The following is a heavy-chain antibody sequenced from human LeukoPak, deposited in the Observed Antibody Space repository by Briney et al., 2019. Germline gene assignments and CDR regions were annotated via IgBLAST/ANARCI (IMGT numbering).Heavy chain of an antibody. J-gene: IGHJ6*03. CDR3: ARGERYYYYYYMDV. CDR1: GGSISSYY. V-gene: IGHV4-59*01. Sequence: PSETLSLTCTVSGGSISSYYWSWIRQPPGEGLEWIGYIYYSGSTNYNPSLKSRVTISVDTSKNQFSLKLSSVTAADTAVYYCARGERYYYYYYMDVWGKGTTVTISS. D-gene: IGHD1-26*01. CDR2: IYYSGST.